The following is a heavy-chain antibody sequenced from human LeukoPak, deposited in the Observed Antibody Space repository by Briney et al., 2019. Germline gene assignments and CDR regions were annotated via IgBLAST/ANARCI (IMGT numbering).Heavy chain of an antibody. V-gene: IGHV1-69*01. Sequence: SVKVSCKASGGTFSSYATSWVRQAPGQGLEWMGGIIPIFGTANYAQKFQGRVTITADESTSTAYMELSSLRSEDTAVYYCARSYGGNSDWFDPWGQGTLVTVSS. D-gene: IGHD4-23*01. J-gene: IGHJ5*02. CDR2: IIPIFGTA. CDR3: ARSYGGNSDWFDP. CDR1: GGTFSSYA.